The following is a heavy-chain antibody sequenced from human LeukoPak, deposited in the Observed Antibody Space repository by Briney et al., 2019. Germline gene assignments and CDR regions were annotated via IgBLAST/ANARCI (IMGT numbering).Heavy chain of an antibody. D-gene: IGHD6-13*01. CDR2: INPSGGST. CDR3: ARGRTRGIAAAGTIRGYDY. CDR1: GYTFTRYF. Sequence: ASVKVSCKASGYTFTRYFMHWVRQAPGQGLEWMGIINPSGGSTTYAQKFQGRVTITADKSTSTAYMELSSLRSEDTAVYYCARGRTRGIAAAGTIRGYDYWGQGTLVTVSS. V-gene: IGHV1-46*01. J-gene: IGHJ4*02.